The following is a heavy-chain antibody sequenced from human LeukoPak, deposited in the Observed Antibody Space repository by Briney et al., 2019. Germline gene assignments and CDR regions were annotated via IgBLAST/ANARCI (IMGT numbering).Heavy chain of an antibody. CDR1: GFTLRSYT. CDR2: IVISSNKI. V-gene: IGHV3-21*01. Sequence: GGSLRLSCAASGFTLRSYTMNWVRQAPGKGLEWVSSIVISSNKIYYADSVKGRFTISRDNAKNSLYLQMNSLRAEDTAVYYCARDDGEGYCSSTSCPIDYWGQGTLVTVSS. J-gene: IGHJ4*02. D-gene: IGHD2-2*01. CDR3: ARDDGEGYCSSTSCPIDY.